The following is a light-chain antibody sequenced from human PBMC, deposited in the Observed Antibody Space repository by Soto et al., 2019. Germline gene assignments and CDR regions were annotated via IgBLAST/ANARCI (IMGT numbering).Light chain of an antibody. CDR1: SSDVGGYKF. Sequence: QSVLTQPASVSGSPGQSITISCTGTSSDVGGYKFVSWYQHRPGKAPKLMIYEVSNRPSGVSSRFSGSKSGNTASLTISGLQTADEAAYYCSSYSTSSPYVFGTGTKV. J-gene: IGLJ1*01. V-gene: IGLV2-14*01. CDR2: EVS. CDR3: SSYSTSSPYV.